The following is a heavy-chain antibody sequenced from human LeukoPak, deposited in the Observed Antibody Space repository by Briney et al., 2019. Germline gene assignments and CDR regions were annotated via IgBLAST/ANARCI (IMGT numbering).Heavy chain of an antibody. V-gene: IGHV4-59*01. Sequence: SETLSLTCTVSGGSISSYYWSWIRQPPGKGLEWIGYIYYSRSTNYNPSLKSRVTISLDTSKSQFSLKLTSVTPADTAVYYCARGGIVGSRTNWFDPWGQGILVTVSS. CDR1: GGSISSYY. D-gene: IGHD1-26*01. CDR2: IYYSRST. J-gene: IGHJ5*02. CDR3: ARGGIVGSRTNWFDP.